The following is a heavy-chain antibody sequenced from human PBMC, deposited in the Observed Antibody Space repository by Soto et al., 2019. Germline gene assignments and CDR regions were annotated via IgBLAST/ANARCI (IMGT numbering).Heavy chain of an antibody. Sequence: EVQLVESGGGLVKPGGSLRLSCAASGFTFSSYSMNWVRQAPGKGLEWVSTISSSSSYIYYADSVKGRFNISRDNAKNSLYQQINSLIAEDTTVYYCARDVFLAANWNDVPAVDYWGQGTLVTVSS. V-gene: IGHV3-21*01. CDR3: ARDVFLAANWNDVPAVDY. D-gene: IGHD1-20*01. CDR1: GFTFSSYS. CDR2: ISSSSSYI. J-gene: IGHJ4*02.